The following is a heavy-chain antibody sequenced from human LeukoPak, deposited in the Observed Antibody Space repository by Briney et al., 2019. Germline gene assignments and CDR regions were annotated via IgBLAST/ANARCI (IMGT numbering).Heavy chain of an antibody. CDR2: FEPEDGEP. Sequence: ASVKVSCKVSGNSLRVTSIHWVRQAPGQWLEWMGGFEPEDGEPIFAQTFQGRLSMTEDTSTDTAHMELSSLTVEDTAVYYCATADKWEPLDYWGQGTLVIVSS. J-gene: IGHJ4*02. CDR1: GNSLRVTS. CDR3: ATADKWEPLDY. D-gene: IGHD1-26*01. V-gene: IGHV1-24*01.